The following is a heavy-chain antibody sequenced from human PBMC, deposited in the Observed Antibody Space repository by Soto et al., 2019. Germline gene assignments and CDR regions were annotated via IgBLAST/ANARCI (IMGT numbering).Heavy chain of an antibody. D-gene: IGHD3-3*01. CDR2: IYYSGST. CDR3: ASAITRGGYDFWSGYYAEFDY. V-gene: IGHV4-30-4*01. CDR1: GGSISSGDYY. J-gene: IGHJ4*02. Sequence: SETLSLTCTVSGGSISSGDYYWSWIRQPPGKGLEWIGYIYYSGSTYYNPSLKSRVTISVDTSKNQFSLKLSSVTAADTAVYYCASAITRGGYDFWSGYYAEFDYWGQGTLVTVSS.